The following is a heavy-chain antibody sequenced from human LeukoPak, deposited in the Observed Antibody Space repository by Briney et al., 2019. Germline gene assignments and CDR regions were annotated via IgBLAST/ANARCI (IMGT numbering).Heavy chain of an antibody. CDR2: VDPSDSET. J-gene: IGHJ4*02. CDR3: ARQTAMGRSGDY. V-gene: IGHV5-51*01. CDR1: GYSFTTYW. Sequence: GESLKISCKASGYSFTTYWIGWVRQMPGKGLEWMGIVDPSDSETRYTPSFEGQVTISADKSLTTAYLQWNSLKASDTALYYCARQTAMGRSGDYWGQGTLVTVSS. D-gene: IGHD5-18*01.